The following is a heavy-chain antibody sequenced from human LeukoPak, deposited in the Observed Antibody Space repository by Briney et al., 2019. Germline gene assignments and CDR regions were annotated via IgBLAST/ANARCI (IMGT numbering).Heavy chain of an antibody. J-gene: IGHJ6*02. Sequence: SETLSLTCTVSGGSISSYYWSWIRQPAGKGLEWIGRIYTSGSTNYNPSLKSRVTISVDTSKNQFSLKLSSVTAADTAVYYCARGYSSSWYESDGMDVWGQGTTVTVSS. CDR2: IYTSGST. D-gene: IGHD6-13*01. CDR1: GGSISSYY. CDR3: ARGYSSSWYESDGMDV. V-gene: IGHV4-4*07.